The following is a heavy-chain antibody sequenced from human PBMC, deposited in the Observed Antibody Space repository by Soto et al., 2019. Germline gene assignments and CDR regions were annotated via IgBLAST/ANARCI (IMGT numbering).Heavy chain of an antibody. Sequence: GGSLRLSCTASGFSFNNYAGTWVRLASGRGLEYVSSISGSGEYTYYTDSVKGRFTLSRDTSRNTLFLQMNSLGDDDSGIYFFARVTGRGHGYSDMWRHGTRVTVSS. CDR2: ISGSGEYT. CDR3: ARVTGRGHGYSDM. D-gene: IGHD4-17*01. J-gene: IGHJ2*01. V-gene: IGHV3-23*01. CDR1: GFSFNNYA.